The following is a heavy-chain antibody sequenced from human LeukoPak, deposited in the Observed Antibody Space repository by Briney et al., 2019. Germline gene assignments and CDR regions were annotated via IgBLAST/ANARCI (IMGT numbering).Heavy chain of an antibody. Sequence: PGGSLRLSCAASGFTFSTYGMSWVRQAPGKGLEWVSAITGSGDSTHYADSVKGRFTISRDNSKNTLYLQMNSLRAEDTAVYYCAKMGGGTTGNDRNYYYYYMDVWGKGTTVTVSS. D-gene: IGHD1-1*01. CDR3: AKMGGGTTGNDRNYYYYYMDV. CDR1: GFTFSTYG. J-gene: IGHJ6*03. CDR2: ITGSGDST. V-gene: IGHV3-23*01.